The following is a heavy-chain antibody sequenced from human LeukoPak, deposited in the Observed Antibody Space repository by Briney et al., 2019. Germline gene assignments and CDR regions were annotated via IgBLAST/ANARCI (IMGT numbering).Heavy chain of an antibody. D-gene: IGHD3-22*01. CDR2: IYHSGST. Sequence: PSETLSLTCTVSGYSISRGYYWGWIRQPPGKGLEWIGSIYHSGSTYYNPSLKSRVTISVDTSKNQFSLKLSSVTAADTAVYYCAREYYYDSSVDYWGQGTLVTVSS. CDR3: AREYYYDSSVDY. CDR1: GYSISRGYY. V-gene: IGHV4-38-2*02. J-gene: IGHJ4*02.